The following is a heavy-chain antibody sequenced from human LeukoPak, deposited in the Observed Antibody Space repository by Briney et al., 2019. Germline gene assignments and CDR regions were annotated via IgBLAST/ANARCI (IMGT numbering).Heavy chain of an antibody. V-gene: IGHV3-21*01. D-gene: IGHD2-15*01. J-gene: IGHJ3*02. CDR2: ISSSSSYI. CDR1: GFTFSSYS. Sequence: GGSLRLSCAASGFTFSSYSMNWVRQAPGKGLEWVSSISSSSSYIYYADSVKGRFTISRDNAKNSLYLQMNSLRAEDTAVYYCARDSAPGLWGLRYCSGGSCYQKAAFDIWGQGTLVTVSS. CDR3: ARDSAPGLWGLRYCSGGSCYQKAAFDI.